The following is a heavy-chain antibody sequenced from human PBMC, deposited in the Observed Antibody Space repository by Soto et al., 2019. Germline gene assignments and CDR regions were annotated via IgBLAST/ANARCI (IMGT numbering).Heavy chain of an antibody. J-gene: IGHJ4*02. CDR3: AIPTSTATTSGYYFDY. CDR2: IIPILDIT. D-gene: IGHD1-7*01. V-gene: IGHV1-69*02. Sequence: QVQLVQSGAEVKKPGSSVKVSCKASGGTFSSYPISWVRQAPGQGLEWMGRIIPILDITDYAQRFQGRVTITADKSTSAAYMELSSLSYDDTAVYYCAIPTSTATTSGYYFDYWGQGTLVTVSS. CDR1: GGTFSSYP.